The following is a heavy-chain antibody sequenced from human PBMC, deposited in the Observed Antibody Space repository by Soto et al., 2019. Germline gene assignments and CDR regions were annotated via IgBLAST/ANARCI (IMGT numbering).Heavy chain of an antibody. J-gene: IGHJ6*02. V-gene: IGHV4-31*03. CDR3: AREGPGIAAAGYYYGMDV. Sequence: PSETLSLTCTVSGGSISSGGYYWSWIRQHPEKGLEWIGYIYYSGSTYYNPSLKSRVTISVDTSKNQFSLKLSSVTAADTAVYYCAREGPGIAAAGYYYGMDVWGQGTTVTVSS. CDR1: GGSISSGGYY. D-gene: IGHD6-13*01. CDR2: IYYSGST.